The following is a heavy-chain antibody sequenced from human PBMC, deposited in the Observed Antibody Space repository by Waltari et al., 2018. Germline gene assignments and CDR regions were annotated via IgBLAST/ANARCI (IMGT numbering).Heavy chain of an antibody. CDR2: ISAYDGNT. CDR3: ARDLLGFDY. V-gene: IGHV1-18*01. CDR1: GYTFNTYG. J-gene: IGHJ4*02. Sequence: QVQLVQSGAEVKKPGASVKVSCKVSGYTFNTYGFSWVRQAPGQGLEWMGWISAYDGNTQYAQKFQGRLTMTTDTSTSTAYMELRSLRYGDTAVYYCARDLLGFDYWGQGTLVTVSS. D-gene: IGHD2-8*02.